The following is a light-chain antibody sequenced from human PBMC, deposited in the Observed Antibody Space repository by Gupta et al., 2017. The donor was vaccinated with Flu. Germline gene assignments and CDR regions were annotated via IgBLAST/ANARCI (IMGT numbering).Light chain of an antibody. J-gene: IGKJ1*01. V-gene: IGKV1-39*01. CDR3: QQSFNTPWT. Sequence: DIKMTQSPSSLSASIGDRVTIICRASQSIGTYLNWYQQQPGRAPSLLIYAASNLQSGVPSRFSGGGSGTEFTLAISGLQPDDFGTYFCQQSFNTPWTFGQGTKVDVK. CDR2: AAS. CDR1: QSIGTY.